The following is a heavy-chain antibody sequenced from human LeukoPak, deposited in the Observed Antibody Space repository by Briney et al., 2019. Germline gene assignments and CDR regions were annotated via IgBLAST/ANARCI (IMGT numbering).Heavy chain of an antibody. J-gene: IGHJ4*02. Sequence: GGSLRLSCAPSGFTFSRHGMHWVRQAPGKGLEWVAIISNDGSRKYYAHSVEGRFTISRDDSKNTLYLQMDSLRAEDTAVYYCARDRAWNYFDYWGQGTLVTVSS. D-gene: IGHD3-3*01. CDR2: ISNDGSRK. V-gene: IGHV3-30*03. CDR3: ARDRAWNYFDY. CDR1: GFTFSRHG.